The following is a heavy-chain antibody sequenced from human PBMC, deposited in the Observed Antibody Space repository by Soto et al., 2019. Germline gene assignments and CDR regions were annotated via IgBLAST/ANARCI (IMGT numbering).Heavy chain of an antibody. Sequence: SLTCTVSGGSISSYYWSWIRQPPGKGLEWIGYIYYSGSTDYNPSLKSRVTISVDTSKNQFSLKLSSVTAADTAVYYCAIHGYCSGGSCSGTFDIWGQGTMVTVSS. V-gene: IGHV4-59*08. CDR2: IYYSGST. CDR3: AIHGYCSGGSCSGTFDI. D-gene: IGHD2-15*01. J-gene: IGHJ3*02. CDR1: GGSISSYY.